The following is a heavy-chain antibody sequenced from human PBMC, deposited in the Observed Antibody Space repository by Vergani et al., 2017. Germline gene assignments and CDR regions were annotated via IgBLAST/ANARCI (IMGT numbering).Heavy chain of an antibody. V-gene: IGHV3-23*01. CDR2: ISGSGGST. Sequence: EVQLLESGGGLVQPGGSLRLSCAASGFTFSSYAMSWVRQAPGKGLEWVSAISGSGGSTYYADSVKGRFTISRDNSKNTLYLQMNSLRAEDTAVYYCAKDSSSWTDYYYYYMDVWGKGTTVTVSS. CDR3: AKDSSSWTDYYYYYMDV. D-gene: IGHD6-13*01. CDR1: GFTFSSYA. J-gene: IGHJ6*03.